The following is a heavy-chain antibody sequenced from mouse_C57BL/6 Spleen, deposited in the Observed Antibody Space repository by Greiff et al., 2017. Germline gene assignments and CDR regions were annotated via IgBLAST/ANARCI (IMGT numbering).Heavy chain of an antibody. Sequence: VQLQQPGAELVMPGASVKLSCKASGYTFTRYWMHWVKQRPGQGLEWIGEIDPSGGCTNYNEKFKGKATLTVDKSSSTAYMQLSSLTSEDSSVDYGAAAQVTWAWFAYWGQGTLLTVSA. CDR1: GYTFTRYW. D-gene: IGHD3-2*02. CDR3: AAAQVTWAWFAY. CDR2: IDPSGGCT. V-gene: IGHV1-69*01. J-gene: IGHJ3*01.